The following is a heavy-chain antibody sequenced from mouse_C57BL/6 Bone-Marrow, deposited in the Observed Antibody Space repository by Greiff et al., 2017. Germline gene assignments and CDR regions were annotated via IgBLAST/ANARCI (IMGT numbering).Heavy chain of an antibody. D-gene: IGHD2-5*01. CDR1: GFNIKNTY. CDR3: ARYHYSNYDYFDY. CDR2: IDPANGNT. J-gene: IGHJ2*01. V-gene: IGHV14-3*01. Sequence: VQLQQSVAELVRPGASVKLSCTASGFNIKNTYMHWVKQRPEQGLEWIGRIDPANGNTKYAPKFQGKATITADTSSNTAYLPLSSLPSEDTAIYYCARYHYSNYDYFDYWGQGTTLTVSS.